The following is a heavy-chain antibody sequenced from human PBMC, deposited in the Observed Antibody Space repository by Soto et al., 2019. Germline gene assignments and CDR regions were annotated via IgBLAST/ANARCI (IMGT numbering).Heavy chain of an antibody. CDR3: ARGGLPDNVGYYGPILWYFDL. V-gene: IGHV1-69*12. CDR2: IIPILGSS. J-gene: IGHJ2*01. CDR1: GGTLSTDA. D-gene: IGHD3-22*01. Sequence: QVQLVQSGAEVKKPGSSVKVSCKASGGTLSTDAISWVQQAPGKGLEWMGGIIPILGSSNYAQRFQGRVRITADQSTSTAYMELSSLRSDDTAVYYCARGGLPDNVGYYGPILWYFDLWGRGTLVTVSS.